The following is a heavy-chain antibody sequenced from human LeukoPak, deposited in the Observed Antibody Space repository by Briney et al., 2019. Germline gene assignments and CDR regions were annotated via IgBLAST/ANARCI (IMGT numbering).Heavy chain of an antibody. V-gene: IGHV3-23*01. J-gene: IGHJ6*02. CDR2: ISGSGGST. D-gene: IGHD3-22*01. CDR1: GFTFSSYA. CDR3: AKAQYYDSYYYYGMDV. Sequence: GGSLRLSCAASGFTFSSYAMSWVRQAPGKGLEWVSAISGSGGSTYYADSVKGRFTISRGNSKNTLYLQMNSLRAKDTAVYYCAKAQYYDSYYYYGMDVWGQGTTVTVSS.